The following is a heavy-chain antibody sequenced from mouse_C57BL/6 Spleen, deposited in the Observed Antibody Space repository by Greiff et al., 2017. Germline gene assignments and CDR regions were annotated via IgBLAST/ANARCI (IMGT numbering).Heavy chain of an antibody. CDR3: AHYYGNYHYYAMDY. Sequence: QVQLQQSGAELARPGASVKLSCKASGYTFTSYGISWVKQRTGQGLEWIGEIYPRSGNTYYNEQFKGKATLTADKSSSTAYMELRSLTSEDSAVYFCAHYYGNYHYYAMDYWGQGTSVTVSS. CDR2: IYPRSGNT. D-gene: IGHD2-1*01. V-gene: IGHV1-81*01. J-gene: IGHJ4*01. CDR1: GYTFTSYG.